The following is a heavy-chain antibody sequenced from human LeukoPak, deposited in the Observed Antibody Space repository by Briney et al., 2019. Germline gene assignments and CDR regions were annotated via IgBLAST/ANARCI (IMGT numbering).Heavy chain of an antibody. Sequence: ASVKVSCKASGYTFTSYGISWVRQAPGQGLEWMGWISAYNGNTNYAQKLQGRVTMTTDTSTSTAYMELRSLRSDDTAVHYCARVPMFDFWSGYYNMDVWGKGTTVTVSS. CDR1: GYTFTSYG. D-gene: IGHD3-3*01. J-gene: IGHJ6*03. CDR3: ARVPMFDFWSGYYNMDV. CDR2: ISAYNGNT. V-gene: IGHV1-18*01.